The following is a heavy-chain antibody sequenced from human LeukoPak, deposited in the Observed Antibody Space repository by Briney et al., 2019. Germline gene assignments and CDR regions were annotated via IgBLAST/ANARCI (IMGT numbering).Heavy chain of an antibody. V-gene: IGHV4-39*01. CDR2: IYYTGST. Sequence: NPSETLSLTCTVSGGSISSSSYHWGWIRQPPGKGLEWIGSIYYTGSTYYNPSLKSRVTILVDTSKNQFSLKLSSVTAADTAVYYCARLDWGSGGSGSLDYWGQGTLVAVSS. J-gene: IGHJ4*02. CDR3: ARLDWGSGGSGSLDY. D-gene: IGHD7-27*01. CDR1: GGSISSSSYH.